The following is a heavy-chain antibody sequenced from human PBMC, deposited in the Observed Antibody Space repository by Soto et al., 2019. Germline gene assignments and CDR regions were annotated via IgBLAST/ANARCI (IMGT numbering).Heavy chain of an antibody. V-gene: IGHV3-23*01. D-gene: IGHD6-6*01. J-gene: IGHJ4*02. CDR2: ISGSGGST. Sequence: GGSRRLSCASSGFTLSSYAMSWVRQAPGNGLEWVSAISGSGGSTYYADSVKGRFTISRDNSKNTLYLQMNSLRAEDTAVYYCAKDRTYESIAALTFDYWGQGTLVTVYS. CDR3: AKDRTYESIAALTFDY. CDR1: GFTLSSYA.